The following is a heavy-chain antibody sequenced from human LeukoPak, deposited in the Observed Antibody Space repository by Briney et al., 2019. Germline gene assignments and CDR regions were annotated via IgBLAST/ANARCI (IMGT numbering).Heavy chain of an antibody. Sequence: PSETLTLTCTVSGGSISSSSYYWGWIRQPPGKGLERMSSIHNGADTYYTPSLKSQVTISVDTSKNQSSLKLSSVTAADTAVYYCAREQGLAQLEDYWGQGTLVTVSS. D-gene: IGHD6-19*01. CDR2: IHNGADT. CDR3: AREQGLAQLEDY. V-gene: IGHV4-39*02. J-gene: IGHJ4*02. CDR1: GGSISSSSYY.